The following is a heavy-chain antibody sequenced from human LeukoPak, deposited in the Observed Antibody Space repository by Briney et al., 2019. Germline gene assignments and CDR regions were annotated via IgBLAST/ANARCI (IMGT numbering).Heavy chain of an antibody. J-gene: IGHJ4*02. D-gene: IGHD6-19*01. CDR1: GFTFNSYA. CDR2: ISGSGGST. Sequence: GGSLRLSCAASGFTFNSYAMSWVRQAPGKGLEWVSAISGSGGSTYYADSVKGRFTISRDNSKNTLYLQMNSLRAEDTAVYYCAKGQWLVEGFDYWGQGTLVTVSS. CDR3: AKGQWLVEGFDY. V-gene: IGHV3-23*01.